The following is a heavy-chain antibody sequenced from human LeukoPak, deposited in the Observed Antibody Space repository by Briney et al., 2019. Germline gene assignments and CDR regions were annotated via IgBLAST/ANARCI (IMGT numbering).Heavy chain of an antibody. CDR2: ISYDGSNK. CDR3: ARDPRIKARLPPDY. CDR1: GFTFSSYA. V-gene: IGHV3-30-3*01. Sequence: AGGCLRLSCAASGFTFSSYAMHWVRQAPGKGLEWVAVISYDGSNKYYADSVKGRFTISRDNSKHTLYLQMNSLRAEDTAVYYCARDPRIKARLPPDYWGQGTLVTVSS. J-gene: IGHJ4*02. D-gene: IGHD3-10*01.